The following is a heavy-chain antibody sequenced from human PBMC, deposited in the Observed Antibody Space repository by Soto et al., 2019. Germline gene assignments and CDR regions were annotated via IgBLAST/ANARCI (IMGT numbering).Heavy chain of an antibody. CDR2: IDNDGIST. CDR3: ARDLGSSASVSYPDF. J-gene: IGHJ4*02. CDR1: GFTFSTYW. D-gene: IGHD3-10*01. V-gene: IGHV3-74*01. Sequence: GGSLRLSCAASGFTFSTYWMHWVRQVQGKGLVWVSHIDNDGISTTYADSVKGRFTISRGNAKNTLYLQMNSLRAEDTAVYFCARDLGSSASVSYPDFWGQGT.